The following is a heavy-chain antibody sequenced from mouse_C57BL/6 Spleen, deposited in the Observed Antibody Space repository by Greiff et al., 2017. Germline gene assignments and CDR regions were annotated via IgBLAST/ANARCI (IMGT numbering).Heavy chain of an antibody. CDR2: FYPGSGSI. J-gene: IGHJ2*01. Sequence: QVQLQQSGAELVKPGASVKLSCKASGYTFPEHTIHWVHQRSGQGLEWIGWFYPGSGSIKYNENFKDKATLTADKSSSAVYMELSRLKSEDSAVYICARHTLWDGGNFDYWGQGTTLTVSS. D-gene: IGHD4-1*01. V-gene: IGHV1-62-2*01. CDR3: ARHTLWDGGNFDY. CDR1: GYTFPEHT.